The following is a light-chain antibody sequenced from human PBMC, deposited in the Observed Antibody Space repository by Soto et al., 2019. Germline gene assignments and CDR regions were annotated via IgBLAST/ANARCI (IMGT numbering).Light chain of an antibody. CDR3: SSYTTSNTRQVV. J-gene: IGLJ1*01. V-gene: IGLV2-14*03. CDR1: SSDVGGYNY. CDR2: DVS. Sequence: QSVLTQPASVSGSPGQSITISCTGTSSDVGGYNYVSWYQHHPGKAPKLIIYDVSNRPSGVSNRFSGSKSGNTASLTISGLQPEDEADYYCSSYTTSNTRQVVFG.